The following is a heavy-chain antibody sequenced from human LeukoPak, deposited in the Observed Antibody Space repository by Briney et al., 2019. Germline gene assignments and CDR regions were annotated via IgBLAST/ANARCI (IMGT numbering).Heavy chain of an antibody. CDR3: ARGYYYYGSGSYVSFDY. CDR1: GFTFSSYA. D-gene: IGHD3-10*01. J-gene: IGHJ4*02. Sequence: PGGSLRLSCAASGFTFSSYAMSWVRQAPGKGLEWVSAISGSGGSTYYADSVKGRFTISRDNSKNTLYLQMNSLRAEDTAVYYCARGYYYYGSGSYVSFDYWGQGTLVTVSS. CDR2: ISGSGGST. V-gene: IGHV3-23*01.